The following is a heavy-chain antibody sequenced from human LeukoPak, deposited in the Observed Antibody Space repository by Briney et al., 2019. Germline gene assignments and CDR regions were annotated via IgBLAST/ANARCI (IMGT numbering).Heavy chain of an antibody. V-gene: IGHV3-23*01. Sequence: QTGGSLRLSCAASGFTFSSYAMSWVRQAPGKGLEWVSAISGSGGSTYYADSVKGRFTISRDNSKNTLYLQMNSLRAEDTAVYYCAKVFCSSTSCYRGAFDIWGQGTMVTVSS. D-gene: IGHD2-2*02. CDR3: AKVFCSSTSCYRGAFDI. CDR1: GFTFSSYA. CDR2: ISGSGGST. J-gene: IGHJ3*02.